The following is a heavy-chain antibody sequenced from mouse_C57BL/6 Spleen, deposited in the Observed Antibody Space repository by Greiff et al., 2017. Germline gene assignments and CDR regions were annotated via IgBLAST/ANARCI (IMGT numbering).Heavy chain of an antibody. J-gene: IGHJ2*01. CDR3: ARAAGDYLYYFDY. Sequence: EVQLVESGGGLVKPVGSLKLSCAASGFTFSSYAMSWVRQTPEKRLEWVATISDGGSYTYYPDNVKGRFTIARDNAKNNLYLQMSHLKSEDTAMYYCARAAGDYLYYFDYWGQGTTLTVSS. V-gene: IGHV5-4*01. D-gene: IGHD5-5*01. CDR2: ISDGGSYT. CDR1: GFTFSSYA.